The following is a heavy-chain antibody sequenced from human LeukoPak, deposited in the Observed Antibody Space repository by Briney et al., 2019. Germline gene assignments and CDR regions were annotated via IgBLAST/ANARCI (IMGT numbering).Heavy chain of an antibody. CDR3: ARVREGIEDAFDI. V-gene: IGHV1-2*02. Sequence: ASVKVSCKASGYTFTGYYMHWVRQAPGQGLEWMGWINPNSGGTNYAQKFQGRVTMTRDTSISTAYMELSRLRSDDTAVYYCARVREGIEDAFDIWGQGTMVTVSS. CDR1: GYTFTGYY. CDR2: INPNSGGT. D-gene: IGHD3-10*01. J-gene: IGHJ3*02.